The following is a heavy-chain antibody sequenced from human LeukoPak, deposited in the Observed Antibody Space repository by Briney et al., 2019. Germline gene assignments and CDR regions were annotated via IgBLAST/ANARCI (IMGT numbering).Heavy chain of an antibody. D-gene: IGHD6-19*01. CDR3: ASHYSSGWYFDY. CDR1: GFTFSSYW. Sequence: PGGSLRLSCAASGFTFSSYWMSWVRQAPGKGLEWVANIKQDGSEKYYVNSVKGRFTISRDNAKNSLYLQMNSLRAEDTAVYYCASHYSSGWYFDYWGQGTLVTVSS. CDR2: IKQDGSEK. V-gene: IGHV3-7*01. J-gene: IGHJ4*02.